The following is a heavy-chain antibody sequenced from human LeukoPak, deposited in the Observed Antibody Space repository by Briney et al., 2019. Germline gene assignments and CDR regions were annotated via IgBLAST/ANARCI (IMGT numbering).Heavy chain of an antibody. CDR2: IYTSGST. V-gene: IGHV4-4*07. CDR3: ARGTYYYGSGSYFDY. D-gene: IGHD3-10*01. CDR1: GGSISSYY. Sequence: PSETLSLTCTVSGGSISSYYWSWIRQPAGKGLEWIGRIYTSGSTYYNPSLKSRVTISVDTSKNQFSLKLSSVTAADTAVYYCARGTYYYGSGSYFDYWGQGTLVTVSS. J-gene: IGHJ4*02.